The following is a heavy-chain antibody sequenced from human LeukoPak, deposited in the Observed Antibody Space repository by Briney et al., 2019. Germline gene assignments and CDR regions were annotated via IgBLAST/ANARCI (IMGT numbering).Heavy chain of an antibody. CDR3: ARDLPLRPAANERDYDAFDI. J-gene: IGHJ3*02. CDR1: GYTFTSYY. CDR2: INPSGGST. V-gene: IGHV1-46*01. D-gene: IGHD2-2*01. Sequence: ASVKVSCKASGYTFTSYYMHWVRPAPGQGLEWMGIINPSGGSTSYAQKFQGRVTMTRDTSTSTVYMELSSLRSEDTAVYYCARDLPLRPAANERDYDAFDIWGQGTMVTVSS.